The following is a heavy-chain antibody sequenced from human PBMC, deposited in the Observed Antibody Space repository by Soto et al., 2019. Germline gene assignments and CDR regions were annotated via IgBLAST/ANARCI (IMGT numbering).Heavy chain of an antibody. D-gene: IGHD6-6*01. V-gene: IGHV4-61*08. CDR1: GDSVSSSDFC. CDR3: AGVSKLVASKDGKSAYYYAMDV. Sequence: QVLLRESGPGLVKPSEPLALTCAVSGDSVSSSDFCWPWIRQPPGKPLEWIGYVSSTGTTNYSPSHKRRVYKSVDTSENEFSLIVRSVTAGDGAVYFCAGVSKLVASKDGKSAYYYAMDVWGPGTTVTVS. J-gene: IGHJ6*02. CDR2: VSSTGTT.